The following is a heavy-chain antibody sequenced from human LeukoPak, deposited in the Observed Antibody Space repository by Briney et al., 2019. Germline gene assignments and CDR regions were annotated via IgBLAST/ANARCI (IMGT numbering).Heavy chain of an antibody. CDR2: ISGSSGTI. J-gene: IGHJ4*02. Sequence: PGGSLRLSCAASGFTFSNYYMSWIRQAPGKGLEWVSYISGSSGTIYYADSVKGRFTISRDNAKNSLYLQISSLRDEDTAVYYCARDTDDSAYSGNHFDYWGQGTLVTVSS. D-gene: IGHD3-22*01. CDR3: ARDTDDSAYSGNHFDY. V-gene: IGHV3-11*04. CDR1: GFTFSNYY.